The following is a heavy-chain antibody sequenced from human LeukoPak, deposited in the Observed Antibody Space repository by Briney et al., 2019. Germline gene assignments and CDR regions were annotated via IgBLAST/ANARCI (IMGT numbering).Heavy chain of an antibody. CDR2: IGTTGET. V-gene: IGHV3-13*01. Sequence: GGTLRLSCAASGFTSSSYDMHWVRHATGKGLEWVSAIGTTGETYHPDSVKGRFTISRKNAKNSLYLQMNSLRAGDTAVYYCARSIAAADEFDYWGQGTLVTVSS. CDR3: ARSIAAADEFDY. D-gene: IGHD6-13*01. J-gene: IGHJ4*02. CDR1: GFTSSSYD.